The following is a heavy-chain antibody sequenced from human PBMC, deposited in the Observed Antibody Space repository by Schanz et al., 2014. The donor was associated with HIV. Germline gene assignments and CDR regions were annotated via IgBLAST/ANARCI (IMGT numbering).Heavy chain of an antibody. D-gene: IGHD1-1*01. V-gene: IGHV3-23*04. Sequence: EVLLVESGGGLVRPGGSLRLSCAASTFTFNNYDMGWVRQAPGKGLEWVSGISGNGGSTYHADSVKGRFTISRDNSKNTLYLQMNSLRAEDTAVYYCTKEVPPDVWGQGTTVTVSS. J-gene: IGHJ6*02. CDR2: ISGNGGST. CDR1: TFTFNNYD. CDR3: TKEVPPDV.